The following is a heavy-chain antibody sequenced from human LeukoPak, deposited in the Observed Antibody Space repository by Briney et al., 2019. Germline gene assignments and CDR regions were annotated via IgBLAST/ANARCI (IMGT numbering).Heavy chain of an antibody. CDR1: GFTFSSYA. CDR3: ARSALSQTWDVVGLLCAFDI. Sequence: GGSLRLSCAASGFTFSSYAMHWVRQAPGKWLEWVAVISYDGSNKYYADSVKGRFTISRDNSKNTLYLQMNSLRAEDTAVYYCARSALSQTWDVVGLLCAFDIWGQGTMVTVSS. D-gene: IGHD2-21*01. CDR2: ISYDGSNK. V-gene: IGHV3-30-3*01. J-gene: IGHJ3*02.